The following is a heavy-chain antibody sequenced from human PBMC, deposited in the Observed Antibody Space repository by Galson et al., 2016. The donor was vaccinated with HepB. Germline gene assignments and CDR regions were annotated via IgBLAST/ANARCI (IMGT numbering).Heavy chain of an antibody. CDR3: ARSGGWYFTTHWFDP. V-gene: IGHV3-21*04. CDR2: ISGDAGDI. D-gene: IGHD6-19*01. CDR1: GFTFSTYT. J-gene: IGHJ5*02. Sequence: SLRLSCATSGFTFSTYTMNWVRQAPGKGLEWVSSISGDAGDIFYADSVKGRFTISRDNAKNSLYLQMNSLRVDDTAVYFCARSGGWYFTTHWFDPWGKGTLVTVSS.